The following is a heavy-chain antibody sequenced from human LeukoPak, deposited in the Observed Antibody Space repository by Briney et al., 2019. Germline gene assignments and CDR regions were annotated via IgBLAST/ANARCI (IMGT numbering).Heavy chain of an antibody. Sequence: PGGSLILSCAVSVFTFSNTSMIWVRQARGKGLEWVSRLSASKNNRHYVDSVKGRFIISRDNSKNTLFLQMNNLGAEDTAVYYCAKNVWDRSGWLIEYWGQGTRVTVSS. CDR2: LSASKNNR. V-gene: IGHV3-23*01. J-gene: IGHJ4*02. CDR3: AKNVWDRSGWLIEY. D-gene: IGHD6-19*01. CDR1: VFTFSNTS.